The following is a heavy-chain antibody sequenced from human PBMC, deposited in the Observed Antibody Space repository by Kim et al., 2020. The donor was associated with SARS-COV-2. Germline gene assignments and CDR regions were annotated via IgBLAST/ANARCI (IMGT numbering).Heavy chain of an antibody. CDR3: AKEDREGYYGMDV. V-gene: IGHV3-9*01. J-gene: IGHJ6*02. Sequence: GHADSVKGRITLSRDNAKNSLYLQMNSLRAEDTALYYCAKEDREGYYGMDVWGLGTTVTVSS. D-gene: IGHD3-22*01.